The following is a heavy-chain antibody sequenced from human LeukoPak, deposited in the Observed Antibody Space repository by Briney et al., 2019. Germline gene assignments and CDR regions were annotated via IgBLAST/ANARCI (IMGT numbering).Heavy chain of an antibody. V-gene: IGHV3-11*04. CDR1: GFTFSDYY. J-gene: IGHJ4*02. CDR3: ASSMVRGVIPLDY. D-gene: IGHD3-10*01. Sequence: GGSLRLSCAASGFTFSDYYMSWIRQARGKGLEWVSYISNSGSTIYYADSVKGRFTISTDNAKNSLYLQMNSVRAEDTAVYYCASSMVRGVIPLDYWGQGTLVTVSS. CDR2: ISNSGSTI.